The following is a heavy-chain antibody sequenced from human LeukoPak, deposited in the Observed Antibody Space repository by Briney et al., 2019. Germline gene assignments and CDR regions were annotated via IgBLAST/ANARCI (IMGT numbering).Heavy chain of an antibody. V-gene: IGHV4-34*01. D-gene: IGHD6-13*01. CDR3: AGGNWGYSSSWYVVY. J-gene: IGHJ4*02. CDR2: INHSGST. Sequence: SETLSLTCAVYGGSFSGYYWSWIRQPPGKGLEWIGEINHSGSTNYNPSLKSRVTISVDTSKNQFSLKLSSVTAADTAVYYCAGGNWGYSSSWYVVYWGQGTLVTVPS. CDR1: GGSFSGYY.